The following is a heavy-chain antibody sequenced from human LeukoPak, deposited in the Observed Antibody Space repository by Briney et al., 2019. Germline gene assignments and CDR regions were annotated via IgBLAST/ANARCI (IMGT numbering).Heavy chain of an antibody. CDR1: GGSMSGFY. D-gene: IGHD4-17*01. CDR2: IYTSGAT. V-gene: IGHV4-4*07. CDR3: ARGGHYDPPHNYYYQYMDV. J-gene: IGHJ6*03. Sequence: SETLSLTCTVSGGSMSGFYWSWIRQPAGKGLEWIGRIYTSGATNYISSLKSRVTISVDTSENQFSLEVNSVTVADTAVYYCARGGHYDPPHNYYYQYMDVWGKGTTVTVSS.